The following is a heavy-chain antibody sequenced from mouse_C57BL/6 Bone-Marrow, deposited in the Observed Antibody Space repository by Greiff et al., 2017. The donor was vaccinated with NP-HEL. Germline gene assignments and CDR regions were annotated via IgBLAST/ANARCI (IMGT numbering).Heavy chain of an antibody. D-gene: IGHD2-2*01. Sequence: QVQLQQSGAELVRPGTSVKVSCKASGYAFTSYLIEWVKQRPGQGLEWIGVINPGSGGTNYNEKFKGKATLTADKSSSTAYMQLSSLTSEDSAVYFCATLSTMVTTGAMDYWGQGTSVTVSS. CDR2: INPGSGGT. J-gene: IGHJ4*01. V-gene: IGHV1-54*01. CDR3: ATLSTMVTTGAMDY. CDR1: GYAFTSYL.